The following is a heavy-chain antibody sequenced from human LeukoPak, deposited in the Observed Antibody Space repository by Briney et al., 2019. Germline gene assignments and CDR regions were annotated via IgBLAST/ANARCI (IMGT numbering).Heavy chain of an antibody. D-gene: IGHD4-11*01. V-gene: IGHV5-51*01. CDR1: GYSFSTYW. CDR3: ARRSHYASDY. CDR2: ISPGDSNT. J-gene: IGHJ4*02. Sequence: GESLKISCKASGYSFSTYWIAWVRQKPGKGLEWVGIISPGDSNTRYSPSFQGQVTISVDTSISTAYLQWNSLKASDAAIYYCARRSHYASDYWGQGALVTVSS.